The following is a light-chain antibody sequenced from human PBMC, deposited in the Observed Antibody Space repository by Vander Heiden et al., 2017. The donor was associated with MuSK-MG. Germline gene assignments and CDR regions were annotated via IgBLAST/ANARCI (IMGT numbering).Light chain of an antibody. V-gene: IGKV1-39*01. CDR3: QQSDSSPVT. CDR2: GAS. CDR1: QSISIY. J-gene: IGKJ4*01. Sequence: DIQMTQSPSSLSASVGDGVTITCRASQSISIYLNWFQQKPGKAPKLLIYGASSLQSGVPSRFSGSGSGTDFTLTISSLQPEDFATYYCQQSDSSPVTFGGGTKVEIK.